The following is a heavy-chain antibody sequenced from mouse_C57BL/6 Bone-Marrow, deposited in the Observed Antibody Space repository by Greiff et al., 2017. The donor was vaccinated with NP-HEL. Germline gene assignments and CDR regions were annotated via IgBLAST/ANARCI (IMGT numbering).Heavy chain of an antibody. CDR1: GFTFTDYY. V-gene: IGHV7-3*01. Sequence: EVKLVESGGGLVQPGGSLSLSCAASGFTFTDYYMSWVRQPPGKALEWLVFIRNKANGYTTEYSASVKGRFTISSDNSQSILYLQMNDLRAEESATYYCARSIYYDYADDPFYAMDYWGQGTSVTVSS. D-gene: IGHD2-4*01. CDR3: ARSIYYDYADDPFYAMDY. J-gene: IGHJ4*01. CDR2: IRNKANGYTT.